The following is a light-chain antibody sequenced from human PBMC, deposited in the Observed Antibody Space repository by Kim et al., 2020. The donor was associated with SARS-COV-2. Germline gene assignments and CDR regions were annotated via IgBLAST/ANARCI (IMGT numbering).Light chain of an antibody. CDR3: QQYSDWSSWT. CDR2: TAS. Sequence: GDRVTITCRASQSISSWLAWYHQKPGEVPKLLIYTASYLQSGVPSRFSGSESGTEFTLTISSLQPDDFGTYYCQQYSDWSSWTFGQGTK. J-gene: IGKJ1*01. V-gene: IGKV1-5*03. CDR1: QSISSW.